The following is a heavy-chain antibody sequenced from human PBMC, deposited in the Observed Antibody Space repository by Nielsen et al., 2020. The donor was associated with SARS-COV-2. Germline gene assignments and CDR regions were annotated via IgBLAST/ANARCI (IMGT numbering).Heavy chain of an antibody. CDR2: IKQDGSEK. D-gene: IGHD5-18*01. Sequence: GESLKISCAASGFTFSSYWMSWVRQAPGKGLEWVANIKQDGSEKYYVDSVKGRFTISRDNAKNSLYLQMNSLRAEDTAVYYCAKYLGSYGLTDYWGQGTLVTVSS. V-gene: IGHV3-7*05. J-gene: IGHJ4*02. CDR3: AKYLGSYGLTDY. CDR1: GFTFSSYW.